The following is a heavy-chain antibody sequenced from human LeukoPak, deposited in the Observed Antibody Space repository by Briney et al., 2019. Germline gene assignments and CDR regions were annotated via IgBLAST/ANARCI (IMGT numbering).Heavy chain of an antibody. D-gene: IGHD4-17*01. Sequence: GGSLRLSCAASGFTFSSYYMNWVRQAPGKGLEWVSSISGASAYMYSTDSVKGRFTISRDNAKNSLYLHMNSLRAEDTAVYYCARGWTTVTTSIDYWGQGTLVTVSS. CDR3: ARGWTTVTTSIDY. CDR2: ISGASAYM. V-gene: IGHV3-21*01. J-gene: IGHJ4*01. CDR1: GFTFSSYY.